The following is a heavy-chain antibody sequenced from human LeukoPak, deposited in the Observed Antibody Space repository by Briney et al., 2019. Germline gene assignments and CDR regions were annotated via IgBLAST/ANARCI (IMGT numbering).Heavy chain of an antibody. J-gene: IGHJ3*02. CDR3: ARGNPLGLEWFEDAFDI. Sequence: ASVKVSCKASGYTFTSYDINWVRQATGQGLEWMGWMNPNSGNTGYAQKFQGRVTMTRNTSISTAYVELSSLRSVDTAVYYCARGNPLGLEWFEDAFDIWGQGTMVTVSS. CDR1: GYTFTSYD. V-gene: IGHV1-8*01. CDR2: MNPNSGNT. D-gene: IGHD3-3*01.